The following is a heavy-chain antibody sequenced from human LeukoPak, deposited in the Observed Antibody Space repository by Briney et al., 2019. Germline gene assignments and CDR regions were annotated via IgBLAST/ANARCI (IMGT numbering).Heavy chain of an antibody. Sequence: GGSLRLSCAASGFTFDDYGMSWVRPAPGKGLEWVSGINWNGGSTGYADSVKGRFTISRDNAKNSLYLQMNSLRAEDTALYYCERVRNYYDSSGPKRGAFDIWGQGTMVTVSS. CDR3: ERVRNYYDSSGPKRGAFDI. J-gene: IGHJ3*02. D-gene: IGHD3-22*01. CDR1: GFTFDDYG. CDR2: INWNGGST. V-gene: IGHV3-20*04.